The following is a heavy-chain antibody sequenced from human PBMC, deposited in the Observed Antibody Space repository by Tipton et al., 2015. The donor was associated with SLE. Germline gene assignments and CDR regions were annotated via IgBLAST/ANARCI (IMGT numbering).Heavy chain of an antibody. CDR2: ISYDGSDK. CDR3: AAELVGYYGMDV. D-gene: IGHD2-15*01. V-gene: IGHV3-30*04. J-gene: IGHJ6*02. Sequence: SLRLSCAASEFTFSIYAMHWVRQAPGKGLEWVAVISYDGSDKYYADSVKGRFTISRDNSKNTLYLQMNSLRAEDTAVYYCAAELVGYYGMDVWGQGTTVTVSS. CDR1: EFTFSIYA.